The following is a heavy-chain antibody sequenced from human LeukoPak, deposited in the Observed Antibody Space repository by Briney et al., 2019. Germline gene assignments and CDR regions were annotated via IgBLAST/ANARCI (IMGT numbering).Heavy chain of an antibody. J-gene: IGHJ6*02. CDR3: ARDSSIIYDYALDV. CDR2: ISGSGGST. CDR1: GFTFSSYA. Sequence: GGSLRLSCAASGFTFSSYAMSWVRQAPGKGLEWVSAISGSGGSTYYADSVKGRFTISRDNSKNTLYLQMNSLRAEDTAVYYCARDSSIIYDYALDVWGQGTTVTVSS. V-gene: IGHV3-23*01. D-gene: IGHD3-16*01.